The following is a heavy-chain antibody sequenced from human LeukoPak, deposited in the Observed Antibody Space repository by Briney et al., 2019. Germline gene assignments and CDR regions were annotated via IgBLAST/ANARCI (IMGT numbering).Heavy chain of an antibody. CDR2: INHSGST. CDR3: ARGLGLPY. D-gene: IGHD3/OR15-3a*01. Sequence: SETLSLTCAVYGGSFSGYYWCWIRQPPGKGLEWIGEINHSGSTNYNPSLKSRVTISVDTSKNQFSLKLSSVTAADTAVYYCARGLGLPYWGQGTLVTVSS. V-gene: IGHV4-34*01. J-gene: IGHJ4*02. CDR1: GGSFSGYY.